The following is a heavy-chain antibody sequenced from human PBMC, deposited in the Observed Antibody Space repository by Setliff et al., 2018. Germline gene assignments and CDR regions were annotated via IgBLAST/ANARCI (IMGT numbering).Heavy chain of an antibody. CDR3: ARDRAARPPNSYYYYMDV. CDR1: GYSFLSYG. D-gene: IGHD6-6*01. Sequence: ASVKVSCKASGYSFLSYGITWVRQAPGQGLEWMGWISAQDGNTIYAQNFQGRVTMTTDTSTSTAYMELSSLRSEDTAVYYCARDRAARPPNSYYYYMDVWGKGTTVTVSS. J-gene: IGHJ6*03. V-gene: IGHV1-18*01. CDR2: ISAQDGNT.